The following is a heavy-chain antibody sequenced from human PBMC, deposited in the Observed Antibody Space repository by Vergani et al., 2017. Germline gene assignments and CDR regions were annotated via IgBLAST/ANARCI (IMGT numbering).Heavy chain of an antibody. CDR3: ARRKAVAGLG. CDR2: IYYSGRT. CDR1: GCSISSSSYY. V-gene: IGHV4-39*01. D-gene: IGHD6-19*01. Sequence: QLQLPESGPGLVKPSETLSLTCPVSGCSISSSSYYWGWLRQPPGKGLEWIGSIYYSGRTYYNPSLKSRVTISVDTSKNQFSLKLSSVTAADTAVYYCARRKAVAGLGGGQGWLVTVS. J-gene: IGHJ4*02.